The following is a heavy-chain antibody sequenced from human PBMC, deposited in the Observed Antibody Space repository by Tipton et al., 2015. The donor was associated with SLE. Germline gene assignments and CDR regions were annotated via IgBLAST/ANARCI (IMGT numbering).Heavy chain of an antibody. J-gene: IGHJ4*02. Sequence: PRLSCAASGFTFSSYEMNWVRQAPGKGLEWVSYISSSGSTIYYADSVKGRFTISRDNAKNSLYLQMNSLRAEDTAVYYCATRGTGYSSSWGPYYFDYWGQGTLVTVSS. CDR2: ISSSGSTI. CDR3: ATRGTGYSSSWGPYYFDY. CDR1: GFTFSSYE. V-gene: IGHV3-48*03. D-gene: IGHD6-13*01.